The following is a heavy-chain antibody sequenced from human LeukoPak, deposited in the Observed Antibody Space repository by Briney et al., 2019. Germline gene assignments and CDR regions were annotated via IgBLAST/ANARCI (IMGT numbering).Heavy chain of an antibody. CDR1: GGTFSSYA. CDR3: ARDRGGSYGGAGNWFDP. CDR2: IIPIFGTA. D-gene: IGHD1-26*01. J-gene: IGHJ5*02. Sequence: SVKVSCKASGGTFSSYAISWVRQAPGQGLEWMGGIIPIFGTASYAQKFQGRVTMTRDMSTSTVYMELSSLRSEDTAVYYCARDRGGSYGGAGNWFDPWGQGTLVTVSS. V-gene: IGHV1-69*05.